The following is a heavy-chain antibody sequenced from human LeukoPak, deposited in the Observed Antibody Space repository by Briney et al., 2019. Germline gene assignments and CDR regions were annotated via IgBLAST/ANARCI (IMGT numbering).Heavy chain of an antibody. CDR3: AKAPLGWEYGAFDY. D-gene: IGHD1-26*01. J-gene: IGHJ4*02. Sequence: GGSLRFSCAASGFTFSNYDMTWVRQAPGKGLEWVSGISGSAFSTYYADSVKGRFTISRDKSKNTLYLQMNSLRAEDTAVYYCAKAPLGWEYGAFDYWGQGTLVTVSS. CDR1: GFTFSNYD. CDR2: ISGSAFST. V-gene: IGHV3-23*01.